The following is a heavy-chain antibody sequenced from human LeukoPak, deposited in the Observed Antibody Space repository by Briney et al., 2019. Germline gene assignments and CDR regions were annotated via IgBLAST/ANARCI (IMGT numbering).Heavy chain of an antibody. CDR1: GFTFSSYS. V-gene: IGHV3-21*01. CDR2: ISSSSSYI. D-gene: IGHD4-11*01. CDR3: ARARDYNDYGPWYFDL. J-gene: IGHJ2*01. Sequence: GGSLRLSCAASGFTFSSYSMNWVRQAPGKGLEWVSFISSSSSYIHYADSVKGRFTISRDNAKNSLYLQMNSLRAEDTAVYYCARARDYNDYGPWYFDLWGRGTLVTVSS.